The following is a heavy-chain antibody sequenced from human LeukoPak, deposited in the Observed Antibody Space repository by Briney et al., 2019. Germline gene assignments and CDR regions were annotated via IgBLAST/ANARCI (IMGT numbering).Heavy chain of an antibody. D-gene: IGHD3-16*01. CDR2: IYYSGST. CDR1: GDSISGASYY. J-gene: IGHJ4*02. CDR3: ARVTFGGVTIDY. Sequence: SETLSLTCTVSGDSISGASYYWGWIRQPPGKGLEWIGSIYYSGSTYYNPSLKSRVTISVDTSKNQFSLKLSSVTAADTAVYYCARVTFGGVTIDYWGQGTLVTVSS. V-gene: IGHV4-39*01.